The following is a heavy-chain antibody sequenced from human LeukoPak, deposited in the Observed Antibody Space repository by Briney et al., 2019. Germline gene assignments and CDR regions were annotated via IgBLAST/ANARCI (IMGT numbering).Heavy chain of an antibody. D-gene: IGHD3-16*01. CDR1: GFTFSNYA. CDR3: ARDPGEQPYYYNYYMDV. V-gene: IGHV3-23*01. J-gene: IGHJ6*03. CDR2: ISGSGGTT. Sequence: HPGGSLRLTCAASGFTFSNYAVRWVRQPPGKGLECVSVISGSGGTTYYADSVKGRFTISRDNSKDTLYLQMNSLRADDTAIYFCARDPGEQPYYYNYYMDVWGKGTTVTVSS.